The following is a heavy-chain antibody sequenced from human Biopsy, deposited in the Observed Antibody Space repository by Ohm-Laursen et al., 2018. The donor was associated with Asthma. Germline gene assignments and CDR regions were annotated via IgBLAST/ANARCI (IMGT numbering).Heavy chain of an antibody. V-gene: IGHV4-31*11. CDR2: IYYSGST. J-gene: IGHJ4*02. CDR3: ARAQDYYDSRGYYRSFDY. Sequence: TLSLTCAVSYGSITSGGYYWTWIRQHPGKGLEWIGFIYYSGSTYYNPSLKSRVSIPIDTSKNQFSLKLSSVTAADTAVYYCARAQDYYDSRGYYRSFDYWGQGTLATVSS. CDR1: YGSITSGGYY. D-gene: IGHD3-22*01.